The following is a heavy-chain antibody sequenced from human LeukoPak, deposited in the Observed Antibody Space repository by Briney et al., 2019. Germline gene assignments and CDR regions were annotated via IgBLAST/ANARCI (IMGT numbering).Heavy chain of an antibody. Sequence: GGSLRLSCAASGLTFSNYWMSWVRQAPGKGLEWVANIKQDGSEKNYVDSVKGRFTISRDNAKNSLDLQMHSLRVEDTAVYYCARAGGYAFSWGYWGQGALVTVSS. CDR3: ARAGGYAFSWGY. J-gene: IGHJ4*02. D-gene: IGHD5-12*01. CDR2: IKQDGSEK. CDR1: GLTFSNYW. V-gene: IGHV3-7*01.